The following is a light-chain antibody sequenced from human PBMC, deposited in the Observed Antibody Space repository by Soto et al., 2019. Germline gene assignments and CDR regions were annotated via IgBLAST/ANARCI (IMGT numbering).Light chain of an antibody. J-gene: IGKJ1*01. V-gene: IGKV1-5*01. CDR3: QQYSDYSS. CDR1: QTINKW. Sequence: DIQMTQSPSTLSASVGDRVTITCRASQTINKWLAWYQQKPGKAPQLLISDASSLQNGVPSRFSGSGSGTEFTLTIRSLRPEDFATYYCQQYSDYSSFGQGTKVEIK. CDR2: DAS.